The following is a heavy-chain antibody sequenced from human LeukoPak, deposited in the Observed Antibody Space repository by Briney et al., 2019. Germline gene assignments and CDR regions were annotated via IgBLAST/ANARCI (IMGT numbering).Heavy chain of an antibody. CDR2: IFPGDSDT. V-gene: IGHV5-51*01. D-gene: IGHD2/OR15-2a*01. Sequence: GESLKISCKASGYSFSTFWIGWVRQVPGKGLEWMGKIFPGDSDTRYNPSFQGQVTISADKSSSTAFLQWSSLKASDTATYYCARVREPSGEYYIYFFDYWGQGALVTVSS. CDR3: ARVREPSGEYYIYFFDY. CDR1: GYSFSTFW. J-gene: IGHJ4*02.